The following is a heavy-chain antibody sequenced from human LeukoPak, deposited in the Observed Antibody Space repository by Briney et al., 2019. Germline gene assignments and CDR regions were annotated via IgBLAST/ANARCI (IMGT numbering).Heavy chain of an antibody. CDR2: ISGSGGST. Sequence: GSLRLSCAASGFTFSSYWMSWVRQAPGKGLEWVSAISGSGGSTYYADSVKGRFTISRDNSKNTLYLQMNSLRAEDTAVYYCAKKDGDYAYYYYYGMDVWGKGTTVTVSS. V-gene: IGHV3-23*01. CDR1: GFTFSSYW. D-gene: IGHD4-17*01. CDR3: AKKDGDYAYYYYYGMDV. J-gene: IGHJ6*04.